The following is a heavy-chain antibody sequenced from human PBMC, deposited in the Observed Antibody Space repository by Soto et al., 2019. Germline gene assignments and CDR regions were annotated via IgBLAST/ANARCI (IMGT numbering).Heavy chain of an antibody. V-gene: IGHV3-23*01. Sequence: GGSLRLSCAASGFTFSSYAMSWVRQAPGKGLEWVSTISGSGGSTYYADSVKGRFTISRDNSKNTLYLQMNSLRAEDTAVYYCAKGFLYGSGSPVVTHWGQGTLVTVSS. J-gene: IGHJ4*02. CDR1: GFTFSSYA. CDR2: ISGSGGST. D-gene: IGHD3-10*01. CDR3: AKGFLYGSGSPVVTH.